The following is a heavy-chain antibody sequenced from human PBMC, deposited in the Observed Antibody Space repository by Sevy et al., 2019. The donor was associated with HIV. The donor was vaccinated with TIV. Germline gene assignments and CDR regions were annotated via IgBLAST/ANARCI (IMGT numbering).Heavy chain of an antibody. J-gene: IGHJ4*02. CDR1: GFAFHDYS. D-gene: IGHD2-2*01. CDR3: AREGCSRPHHY. Sequence: GGSLRLSCAASGFAFHDYSMSWIRQAPGKGLEWVATLSFGCGKINYADSVKGRFTISRDNSKNSFYLQMDNLRVEDTALYYCAREGCSRPHHYWGQGTRVTVSS. V-gene: IGHV3-23*01. CDR2: LSFGCGKI.